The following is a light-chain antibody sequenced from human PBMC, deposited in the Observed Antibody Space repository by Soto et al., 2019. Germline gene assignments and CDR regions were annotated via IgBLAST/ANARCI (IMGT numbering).Light chain of an antibody. V-gene: IGLV2-14*01. CDR1: SSDVGAYNY. CDR2: EVT. J-gene: IGLJ2*01. CDR3: SSHTRRSTRV. Sequence: QSVLTQPASVSGSPGQSITISCTGTSSDVGAYNYVSWYQQHPGKGPRLIIYEVTIRPSGISTRFSGSKSANTASLTISGLQPEDEADYYCSSHTRRSTRVFGGGTKVTVL.